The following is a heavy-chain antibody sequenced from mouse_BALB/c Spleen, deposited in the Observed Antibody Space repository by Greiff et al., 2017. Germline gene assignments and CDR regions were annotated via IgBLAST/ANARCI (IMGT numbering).Heavy chain of an antibody. V-gene: IGHV1-9*01. D-gene: IGHD1-1*01. Sequence: VKLQESGAELMKPGASVKISCKATGYTFSSYWIEWVKQRPGHGLEWIGEILPGSGSTNYNEKFKSKATLTVDKSSSTAYMQLSSLTSEDSAVYYCTRDYYGSSSYFDDWGQGTTLTVSS. CDR1: GYTFSSYW. CDR3: TRDYYGSSSYFDD. J-gene: IGHJ2*01. CDR2: ILPGSGST.